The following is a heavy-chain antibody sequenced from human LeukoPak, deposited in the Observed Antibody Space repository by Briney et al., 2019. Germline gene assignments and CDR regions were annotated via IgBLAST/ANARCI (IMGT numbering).Heavy chain of an antibody. J-gene: IGHJ6*02. V-gene: IGHV3-9*01. CDR2: ISWNSGSI. D-gene: IGHD2-21*02. Sequence: GGSLRLSCAASGFTFDDYAMHWVRQAPGKGLEWVSGISWNSGSIGYADSVKGRFTISRDNAKNSLYLQMSSLRAEDTAVYYCARDGDCGGDCSSGMDVWGQGTTVTVSS. CDR1: GFTFDDYA. CDR3: ARDGDCGGDCSSGMDV.